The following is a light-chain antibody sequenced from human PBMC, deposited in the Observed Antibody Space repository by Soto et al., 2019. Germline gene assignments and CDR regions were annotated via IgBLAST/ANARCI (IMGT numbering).Light chain of an antibody. V-gene: IGKV3-20*01. CDR2: GAC. CDR3: QQYGSSPPT. J-gene: IGKJ2*01. Sequence: EIVLTQSPGTLSLSPGERATLSCRASQSVSSSYLAWYQQKPGQAPRLLIYGACSRATGITDRFSGSGSGTDFTLSISRLEPEDFAVYYCQQYGSSPPTFGQGTKLEIK. CDR1: QSVSSSY.